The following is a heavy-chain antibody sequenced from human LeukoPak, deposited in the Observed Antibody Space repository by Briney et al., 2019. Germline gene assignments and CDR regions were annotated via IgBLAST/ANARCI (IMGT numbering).Heavy chain of an antibody. J-gene: IGHJ4*02. CDR1: GGSISGYY. V-gene: IGHV4-59*12. Sequence: SETLSLTCTVSGGSISGYYWSWIRQPPGKGLEYIGYIYYSGSTNYNPSLKSRVTISLDTSTNQFSLKLSSVTAADTAVYYCARLFAVVTRFFDYWGQGTLVTVSS. CDR3: ARLFAVVTRFFDY. CDR2: IYYSGST. D-gene: IGHD3-3*01.